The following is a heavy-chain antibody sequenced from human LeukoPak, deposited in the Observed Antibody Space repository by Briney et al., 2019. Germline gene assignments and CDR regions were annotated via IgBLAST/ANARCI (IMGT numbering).Heavy chain of an antibody. D-gene: IGHD3-22*01. V-gene: IGHV3-23*01. Sequence: PGRSLRLSCAASGFTFSSYAMSWVRQAPGKGLEWVSAISGSGGSTYYADSVKGRFTISRDNSKNTLYLQMNSLRAEDTAVYYCAKDGFGDSSAWFDPWGQGTLVTVSS. CDR3: AKDGFGDSSAWFDP. CDR2: ISGSGGST. CDR1: GFTFSSYA. J-gene: IGHJ5*02.